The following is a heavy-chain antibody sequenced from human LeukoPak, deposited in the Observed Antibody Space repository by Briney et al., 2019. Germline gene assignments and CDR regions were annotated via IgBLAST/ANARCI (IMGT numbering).Heavy chain of an antibody. CDR3: ASGSLGIFDY. V-gene: IGHV4-39*07. D-gene: IGHD1-26*01. Sequence: SETLSLTCTVSGGSISSGSYYWGWIRQPPGKGLEWIGSIYHSGSTYYNPSLKSRVTISVDTSKNQFSLKLSSVTAADTAVYYCASGSLGIFDYWGQGTLVTVSS. CDR2: IYHSGST. CDR1: GGSISSGSYY. J-gene: IGHJ4*02.